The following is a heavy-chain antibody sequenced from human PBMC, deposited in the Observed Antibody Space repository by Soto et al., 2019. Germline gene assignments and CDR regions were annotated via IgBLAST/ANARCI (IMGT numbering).Heavy chain of an antibody. CDR1: GFTFSSYA. D-gene: IGHD7-27*01. CDR2: ISSSGSST. Sequence: GSLRLSCAASGFTFSSYAMSWVRQAPGKGLEWVSRISSSGSSTSYADSVKGRFTISRDNAKNTLYLQMNSLRAEDTAVYYCARVLTGPTDYWGQGTLVTVSS. J-gene: IGHJ4*02. CDR3: ARVLTGPTDY. V-gene: IGHV3-23*01.